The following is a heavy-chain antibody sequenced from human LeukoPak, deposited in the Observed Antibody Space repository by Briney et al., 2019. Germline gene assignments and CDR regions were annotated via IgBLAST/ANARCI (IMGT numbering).Heavy chain of an antibody. J-gene: IGHJ4*02. Sequence: ASVKVSCKASGYTFTNYGISWVRQAPGQGLEWMGWISTYNGNTNYAQKLQGRVTMTTDTSTNTVYMELRSLRSGDTAVYYCARGEHGTTWYVDYWGQGTQVTVSS. D-gene: IGHD6-13*01. CDR1: GYTFTNYG. CDR2: ISTYNGNT. CDR3: ARGEHGTTWYVDY. V-gene: IGHV1-18*01.